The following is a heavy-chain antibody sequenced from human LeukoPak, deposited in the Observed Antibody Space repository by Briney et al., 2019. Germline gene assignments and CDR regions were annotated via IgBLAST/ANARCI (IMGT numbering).Heavy chain of an antibody. CDR2: IYYSGNP. J-gene: IGHJ6*02. CDR1: GGSISSSSFY. Sequence: SETLSLTCTVSGGSISSSSFYWGWIRQPPGKGLEWIGSIYYSGNPYYNPALKSRVTISVDTSKNHFSLKLSSVTAADTALYYCARERSRLNYYYGLDVWGQGTTVTVSS. D-gene: IGHD4/OR15-4a*01. CDR3: ARERSRLNYYYGLDV. V-gene: IGHV4-39*02.